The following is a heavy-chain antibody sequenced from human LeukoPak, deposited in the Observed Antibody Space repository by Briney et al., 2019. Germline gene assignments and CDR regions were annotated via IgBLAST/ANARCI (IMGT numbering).Heavy chain of an antibody. CDR2: ISTYSGNT. CDR1: GYTFTTYG. J-gene: IGHJ4*02. V-gene: IGHV1-18*01. CDR3: ARDVNWDLDY. Sequence: ASVTVSCKASGYTFTTYGLSWVRQAPGQGLEWVGWISTYSGNTKYAQKFQGRVTMTTDTSTTTAYMEIRSLKFDDTAVYYCARDVNWDLDYWGQGTLVTVSS. D-gene: IGHD7-27*01.